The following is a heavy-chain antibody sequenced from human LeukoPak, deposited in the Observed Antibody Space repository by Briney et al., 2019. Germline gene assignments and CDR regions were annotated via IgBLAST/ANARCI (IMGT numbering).Heavy chain of an antibody. V-gene: IGHV4-59*08. CDR1: GGSISSYY. J-gene: IGHJ5*02. CDR3: ARRVPGGWFDP. CDR2: IYYSEST. Sequence: SETLSLTCTVSGGSISSYYWSWIRQPPGKGLEWIGYIYYSESTNYNPSLKSRVTISVDTSKNQFSLKLSSVTAADTAVYYCARRVPGGWFDPWGQGTLVTVSS. D-gene: IGHD2-2*01.